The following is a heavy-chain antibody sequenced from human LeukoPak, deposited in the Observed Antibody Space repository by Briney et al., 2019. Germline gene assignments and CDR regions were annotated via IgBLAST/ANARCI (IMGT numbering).Heavy chain of an antibody. D-gene: IGHD2-15*01. V-gene: IGHV4-34*01. CDR2: INHSGST. Sequence: PSETLSLTCAVYGGSFSGYYWSWIRQPPGKGLEWIGEINHSGSTNYNPSLKSRVTISVDTSKNQFSLKLSSVTAADTAVYYCASPRYCSGGSCRKPFDYWGQGTLVTVSS. CDR1: GGSFSGYY. CDR3: ASPRYCSGGSCRKPFDY. J-gene: IGHJ4*02.